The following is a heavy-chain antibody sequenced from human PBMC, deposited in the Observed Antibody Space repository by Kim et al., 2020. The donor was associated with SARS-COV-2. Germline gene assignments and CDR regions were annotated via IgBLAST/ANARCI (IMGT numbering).Heavy chain of an antibody. CDR1: GGSISSGSYY. V-gene: IGHV4-61*02. Sequence: SETLSLTCTVSGGSISSGSYYWSWIRQPAGKGLEWIGRIYTSGSTNYNPSLKSRVTISVDTSKNQFSLKLSSVTAADTAVYYCARAWDRIEWELPGAWFDPWGQGTLVTVSS. CDR2: IYTSGST. D-gene: IGHD1-26*01. J-gene: IGHJ5*02. CDR3: ARAWDRIEWELPGAWFDP.